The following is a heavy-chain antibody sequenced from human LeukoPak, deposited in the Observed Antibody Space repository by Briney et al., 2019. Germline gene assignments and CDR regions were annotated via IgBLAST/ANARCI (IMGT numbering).Heavy chain of an antibody. J-gene: IGHJ2*01. Sequence: SGESLKISCKGSGYSFTSYWIGWVRQMPGKGLEWMGIIYPGDSDTRYSPSFQGQVTISADKSISTAYLQWSSLKASDTAMYYCARSYYGDYIGQPYWYFDLWGRGTLVTVSS. CDR3: ARSYYGDYIGQPYWYFDL. V-gene: IGHV5-51*01. D-gene: IGHD4-17*01. CDR1: GYSFTSYW. CDR2: IYPGDSDT.